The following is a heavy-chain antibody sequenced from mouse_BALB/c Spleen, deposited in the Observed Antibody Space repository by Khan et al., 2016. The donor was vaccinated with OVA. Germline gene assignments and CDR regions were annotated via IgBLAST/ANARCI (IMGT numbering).Heavy chain of an antibody. CDR2: ISYSGST. J-gene: IGHJ4*01. D-gene: IGHD1-1*01. CDR3: ARKNYYGYAVDY. CDR1: GYSITTNYA. V-gene: IGHV3-2*02. Sequence: EVQLVESGPGLVKPSQSLSLTCTVTGYSITTNYAWDWIRQFPGNKLEWMGYISYSGSTSYNPSLKSRISITRATSKNQFFLQLNSVTTGDTATYYCARKNYYGYAVDYWGQGTSVTVSS.